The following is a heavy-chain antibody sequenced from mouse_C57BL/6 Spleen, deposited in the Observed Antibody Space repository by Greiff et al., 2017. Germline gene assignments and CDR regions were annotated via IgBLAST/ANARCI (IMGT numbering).Heavy chain of an antibody. Sequence: QVQLKESGPELVKPGASVKISCKASGYAFSSSWMNWVKQRPGKGLEWIGRIYPGDGDTNYNGKFKGKATLTADKSSSTAYMQLSSLTSEDSAVYVCARGEAGGSRGYFDYWGQGTTHTVSS. J-gene: IGHJ2*01. CDR2: IYPGDGDT. CDR3: ARGEAGGSRGYFDY. V-gene: IGHV1-82*01. CDR1: GYAFSSSW. D-gene: IGHD1-1*01.